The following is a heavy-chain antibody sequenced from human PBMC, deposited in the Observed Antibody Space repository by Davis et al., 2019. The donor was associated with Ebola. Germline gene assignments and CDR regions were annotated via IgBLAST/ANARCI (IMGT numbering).Heavy chain of an antibody. Sequence: GESLKISCAASGFTFSSYWMHWVRQAPGKGLVWVSRINSDGSSTSYADSVKGRFTISRDNAKNTLYLQMNSLRAEDTAVYYCAREGLTLEPTFDPWGQGTLVTVSS. CDR2: INSDGSST. V-gene: IGHV3-74*01. CDR3: AREGLTLEPTFDP. D-gene: IGHD1-1*01. J-gene: IGHJ5*02. CDR1: GFTFSSYW.